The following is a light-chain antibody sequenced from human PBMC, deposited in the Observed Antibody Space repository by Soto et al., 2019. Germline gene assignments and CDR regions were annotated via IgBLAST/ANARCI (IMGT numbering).Light chain of an antibody. CDR3: QQYHTTPFT. J-gene: IGKJ3*01. V-gene: IGKV4-1*01. CDR2: WAS. CDR1: QSVLYSSNNTNY. Sequence: DIVMTQSPESLAVSLGERATINCKSSQSVLYSSNNTNYLNWYQQKPGQPPKLLIYWASTRESGVPDRFSGSGSGTDFTLTINGLQAEDVAVYFCQQYHTTPFTFGPGTKVD.